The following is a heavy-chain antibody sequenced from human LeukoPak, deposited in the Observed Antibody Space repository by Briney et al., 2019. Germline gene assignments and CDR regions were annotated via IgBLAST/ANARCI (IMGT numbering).Heavy chain of an antibody. CDR1: GFTFSSYA. Sequence: GGSLRLSCAASGFTFSSYAMHWVRQAPGKGLEWVAVISYDGSNKYYADSVKGRFTISRDNSKNTLYLQMNSLRAKDTAVYYCARDPTPRYCSGGSCYTHYGMDVWGQGTTVTVSS. J-gene: IGHJ6*02. V-gene: IGHV3-30*01. CDR2: ISYDGSNK. D-gene: IGHD2-15*01. CDR3: ARDPTPRYCSGGSCYTHYGMDV.